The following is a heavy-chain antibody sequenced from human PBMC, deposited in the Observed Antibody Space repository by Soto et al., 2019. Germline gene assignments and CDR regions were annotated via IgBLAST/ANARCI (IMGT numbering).Heavy chain of an antibody. J-gene: IGHJ6*02. CDR1: GFTFSSYA. Sequence: GGSLRLSCAASGFTFSSYAMSWVRQAPGKGLEWVSAISGSGGSTYYADSVKGRFTISRDNSKNTLYLQMNSLRAEDTAVYYCAKGRVVVPAANGKYYYYGMDVWGQGTTVTVSS. D-gene: IGHD2-2*01. CDR3: AKGRVVVPAANGKYYYYGMDV. V-gene: IGHV3-23*01. CDR2: ISGSGGST.